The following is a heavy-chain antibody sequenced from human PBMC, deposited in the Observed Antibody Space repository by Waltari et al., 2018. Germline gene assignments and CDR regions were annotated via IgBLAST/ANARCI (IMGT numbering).Heavy chain of an antibody. V-gene: IGHV4-4*07. CDR2: ILASGGT. D-gene: IGHD3-3*01. CDR3: ARGNYGLFSGHYSDL. J-gene: IGHJ5*02. CDR1: GGSVTGAN. Sequence: QVELQESGPGLVKPSETLSLTCTVSGGSVTGANWWWVRQPAGKGLEWIGGILASGGTDYNPSFKSRVTMSVDTSKNECSLRLTSVTAADTAVYYCARGNYGLFSGHYSDLWGRGTRVTVSS.